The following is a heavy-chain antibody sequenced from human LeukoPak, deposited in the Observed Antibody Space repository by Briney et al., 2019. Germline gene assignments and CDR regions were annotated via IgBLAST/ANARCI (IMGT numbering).Heavy chain of an antibody. Sequence: SETLSLTCTVSGYSISSGYYWAWIRQPAGKGLEWIGRIYTSGSTNYNPSLKSRVTISVDTSKNQFSLKLSSVTAADTAVYYCAREYYYGSGSSSEVDYWGQGTLVTVSS. D-gene: IGHD3-10*01. CDR3: AREYYYGSGSSSEVDY. J-gene: IGHJ4*02. CDR1: GYSISSGYY. V-gene: IGHV4-61*02. CDR2: IYTSGST.